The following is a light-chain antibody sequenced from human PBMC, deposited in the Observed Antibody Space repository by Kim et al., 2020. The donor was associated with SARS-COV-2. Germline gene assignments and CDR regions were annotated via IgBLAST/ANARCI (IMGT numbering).Light chain of an antibody. J-gene: IGKJ4*01. V-gene: IGKV3-11*01. CDR2: DAS. Sequence: EVVMTQSPATLSLSPGERATLSCRASQSVSSYLAWHQQKPGQAPRLLIYDASTRATGIPARFTGSGSGTDFTLTISSLQSEDFAVYYCQQYNNWPLTFGEGTKVDIK. CDR3: QQYNNWPLT. CDR1: QSVSSY.